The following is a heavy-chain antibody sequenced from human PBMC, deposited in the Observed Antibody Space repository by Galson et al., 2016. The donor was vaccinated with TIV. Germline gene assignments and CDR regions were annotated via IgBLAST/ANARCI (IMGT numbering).Heavy chain of an antibody. CDR2: VYESGST. Sequence: ETLSLTCTVSGGTISGNSYYWAWIRQTPGTGLEWIGSVYESGSTYYNAPLKSRVTLSVDTSKNQFSLNLSSVTAADTAVYYCARGEWMPPTYYRDVWGKGTTVTVSS. CDR3: ARGEWMPPTYYRDV. J-gene: IGHJ6*03. CDR1: GGTISGNSYY. D-gene: IGHD3-16*01. V-gene: IGHV4-39*01.